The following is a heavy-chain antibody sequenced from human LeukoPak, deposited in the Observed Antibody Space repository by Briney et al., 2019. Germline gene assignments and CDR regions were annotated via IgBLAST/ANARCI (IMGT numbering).Heavy chain of an antibody. Sequence: ASVKVSCKASGYTFTGYYMHCVRQAPGQGREWMGWINPNSGGTNYAQKFQGRVTMTRDTSISTAYMELSRLRSDDTAVYYCARAGLWFGESSFSYWGQGTLVTVSS. D-gene: IGHD3-10*01. CDR2: INPNSGGT. J-gene: IGHJ4*02. CDR1: GYTFTGYY. V-gene: IGHV1-2*02. CDR3: ARAGLWFGESSFSY.